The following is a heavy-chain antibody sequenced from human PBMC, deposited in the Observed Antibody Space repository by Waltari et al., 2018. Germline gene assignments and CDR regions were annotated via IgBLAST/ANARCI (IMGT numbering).Heavy chain of an antibody. D-gene: IGHD5-12*01. V-gene: IGHV1-69*10. CDR3: ARGQRDGYNPFDY. CDR1: GGTFSSYA. Sequence: QVQLVQSGAEVKKPGSSVKVSCKASGGTFSSYAISWVRRGPGQGLEGMVGIIPILGIANYAQQFQGRVTITADKSTSTAYMELSSLRSEDTAVYYCARGQRDGYNPFDYWGQGTLVTVSS. J-gene: IGHJ4*02. CDR2: IIPILGIA.